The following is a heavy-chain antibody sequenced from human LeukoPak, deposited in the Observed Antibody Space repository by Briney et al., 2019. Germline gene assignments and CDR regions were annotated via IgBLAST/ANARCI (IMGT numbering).Heavy chain of an antibody. Sequence: GGSLRLSRAASGFTFSDYFMGWVRQAPGKGPEWVSYITNNGRKTYYADSMKGRFTISRDNAKNSLFLQMNSLRAEDTALYYCAKDLGSGSYRGYMDVWGKGTTVTISS. CDR1: GFTFSDYF. CDR3: AKDLGSGSYRGYMDV. D-gene: IGHD3-10*01. CDR2: ITNNGRKT. V-gene: IGHV3-11*04. J-gene: IGHJ6*03.